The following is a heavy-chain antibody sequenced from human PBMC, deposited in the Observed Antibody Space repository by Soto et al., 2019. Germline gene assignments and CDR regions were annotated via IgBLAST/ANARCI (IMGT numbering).Heavy chain of an antibody. CDR1: GYTFTSYG. J-gene: IGHJ4*02. CDR3: ARVIAPPKKETNCGGDCYYYYFDY. Sequence: ASVKVSCKASGYTFTSYGISWVRQAPGQGLEWMGWISAYNGNTNYAQKLQGGVTMTTDTSTSTAYMELRSLRSDDTAVYYCARVIAPPKKETNCGGDCYYYYFDYWGQGTLVTVSS. D-gene: IGHD2-21*02. V-gene: IGHV1-18*04. CDR2: ISAYNGNT.